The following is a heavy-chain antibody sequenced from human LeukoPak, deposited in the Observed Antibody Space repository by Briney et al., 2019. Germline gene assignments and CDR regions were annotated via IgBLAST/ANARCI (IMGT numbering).Heavy chain of an antibody. J-gene: IGHJ4*02. CDR3: ARAPDERLWSNPDY. D-gene: IGHD1-1*01. CDR1: GFTFSSYA. CDR2: ISNKGSSSTT. V-gene: IGHV3-48*01. Sequence: PGRSLRLSCAASGFTFSSYAMHWVRQAPGKGLEWVSYISNKGSSSTTYYADSVKGRFTISRDNSKNTLYLQMNSLRAEDTAVYYCARAPDERLWSNPDYWGQGTLVTVSS.